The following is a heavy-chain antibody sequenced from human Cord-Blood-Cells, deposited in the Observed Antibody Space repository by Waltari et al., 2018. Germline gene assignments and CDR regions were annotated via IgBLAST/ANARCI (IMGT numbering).Heavy chain of an antibody. V-gene: IGHV3-23*04. CDR1: GFTFSSYA. CDR2: ISGSGGST. CDR3: AKEAGYDFWSGYSPDAFDI. Sequence: EVQLVESGGGLVQPGGSLRLSCAASGFTFSSYAMSWVAQAPGKGLEWVSAISGSGGSTYYADSVKGRFTISRDNSKNTLYLQMNSLRAEDTAVYYCAKEAGYDFWSGYSPDAFDIWGQGTMVTVSS. J-gene: IGHJ3*02. D-gene: IGHD3-3*01.